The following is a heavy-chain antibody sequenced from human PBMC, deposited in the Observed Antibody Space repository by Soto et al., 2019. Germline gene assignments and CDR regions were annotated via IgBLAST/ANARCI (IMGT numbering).Heavy chain of an antibody. CDR3: ARGGYSSGWYPRYFDY. J-gene: IGHJ4*02. CDR2: INPSGGST. CDR1: GYTFTSYY. D-gene: IGHD6-19*01. Sequence: ASVKVSCRASGYTFTSYYMHWVRQAPGQGLEWMGIINPSGGSTSYAQKFQGRVTMTRDTSTSTVYMELSSLRSEDTAVYYCARGGYSSGWYPRYFDYWGQGTLVTVSS. V-gene: IGHV1-46*01.